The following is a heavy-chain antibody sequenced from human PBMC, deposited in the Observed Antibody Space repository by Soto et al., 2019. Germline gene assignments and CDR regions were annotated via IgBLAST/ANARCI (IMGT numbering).Heavy chain of an antibody. Sequence: EVQLVESGGGLVQPGESLRLSCAASGFTFSAFWMTWLRQAPGKGLEWVANIKRDGTVTYYGDSVEGRCTLSSDDVQNSLFLYLNCLRSEDTAMYYCARDLSAAGEFFYGAFDVCGQVTVVTVSS. D-gene: IGHD3-10*01. CDR2: IKRDGTVT. CDR3: ARDLSAAGEFFYGAFDV. J-gene: IGHJ3*01. CDR1: GFTFSAFW. V-gene: IGHV3-7*04.